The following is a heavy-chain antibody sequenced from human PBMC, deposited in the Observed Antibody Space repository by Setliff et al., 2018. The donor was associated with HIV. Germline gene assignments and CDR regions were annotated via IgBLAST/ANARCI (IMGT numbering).Heavy chain of an antibody. CDR2: MSYDGNNK. V-gene: IGHV3-30*07. J-gene: IGHJ4*02. D-gene: IGHD3-22*01. Sequence: GGSLRLSCAASGFIFSSYAMHWVRQAPGKGLEWVAIMSYDGNNKYYADSVKGRFTISRDNSKNTLLLQMNSLRAEDTAVYYCARASYYYDSSGWVDYWGQGTLVTVSS. CDR3: ARASYYYDSSGWVDY. CDR1: GFIFSSYA.